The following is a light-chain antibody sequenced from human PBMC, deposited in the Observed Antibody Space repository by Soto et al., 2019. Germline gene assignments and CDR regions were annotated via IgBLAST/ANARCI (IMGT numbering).Light chain of an antibody. J-gene: IGKJ3*01. V-gene: IGKV3-20*01. Sequence: EIVLTQSPGTLSLSPGEKATVSCRATESLITIALAGYQQKPGQTPILLIYGAFTRDAAIPDRFNGSGSGTDIALTISRMELEDCAVYYCQLYGVSPLTFGTGSKV. CDR2: GAF. CDR1: ESLITIA. CDR3: QLYGVSPLT.